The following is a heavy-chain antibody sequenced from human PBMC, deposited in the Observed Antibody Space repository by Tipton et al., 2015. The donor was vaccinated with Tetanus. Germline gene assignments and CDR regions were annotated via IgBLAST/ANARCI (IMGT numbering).Heavy chain of an antibody. CDR2: IYTSGST. Sequence: GLVKPSETLSLTCSVSGDSISSFYWSWIRQPAGKGLEWIGRIYTSGSTNYNPSLKSRVTMSVDTSKRQFSLKLNSVTAADTAVYYCARGWGSSWYYFDYWGQGILVTVSS. J-gene: IGHJ4*02. CDR3: ARGWGSSWYYFDY. D-gene: IGHD6-13*01. V-gene: IGHV4-4*07. CDR1: GDSISSFY.